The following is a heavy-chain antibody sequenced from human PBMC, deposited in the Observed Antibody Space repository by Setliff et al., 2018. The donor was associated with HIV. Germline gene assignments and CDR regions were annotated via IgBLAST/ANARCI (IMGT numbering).Heavy chain of an antibody. D-gene: IGHD4-4*01. CDR1: GYTFTSYY. Sequence: GASVKVSCKASGYTFTSYYMHWVRQAPGQGLEWMGIINPSGGSTSYAQKFQGRVTMTRDTSTSTVYMELSSLRSEDTAVYYCARTSSALTTRGEYYFDYWGQGTLVTVSS. J-gene: IGHJ4*02. V-gene: IGHV1-46*01. CDR3: ARTSSALTTRGEYYFDY. CDR2: INPSGGST.